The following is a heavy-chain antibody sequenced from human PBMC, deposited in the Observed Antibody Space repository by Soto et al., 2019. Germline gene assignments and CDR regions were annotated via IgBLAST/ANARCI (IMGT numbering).Heavy chain of an antibody. CDR1: GYTFTSYA. V-gene: IGHV1-3*01. CDR3: ARDVTTGIFFFDY. CDR2: INAGSGNT. J-gene: IGHJ4*02. D-gene: IGHD4-4*01. Sequence: GASVKVSCKASGYTFTSYAMHWVRQAPGQRLEWMGWINAGSGNTKYSQKFQGRVTITRDTSASTAYMELSSLRSEDTAVYYCARDVTTGIFFFDYWGQGTLVTVSS.